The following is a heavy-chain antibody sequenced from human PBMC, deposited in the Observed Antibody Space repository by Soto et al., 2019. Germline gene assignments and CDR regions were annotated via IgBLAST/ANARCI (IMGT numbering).Heavy chain of an antibody. D-gene: IGHD1-26*01. J-gene: IGHJ6*03. CDR3: ATHSGSYYMDV. V-gene: IGHV1-24*01. Sequence: ASVKVSCKVSGYTLTELYLHWVRQAPGKGLEWMGGFDPEDGETIYAQKFQGRVTMTEDTSTDPAYMELSSLRSEDTAVYYCATHSGSYYMDVWGQGTTVTVSS. CDR1: GYTLTELY. CDR2: FDPEDGET.